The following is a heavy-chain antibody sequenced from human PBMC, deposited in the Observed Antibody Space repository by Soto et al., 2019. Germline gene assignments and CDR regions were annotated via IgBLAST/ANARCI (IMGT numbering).Heavy chain of an antibody. D-gene: IGHD3-10*01. J-gene: IGHJ4*02. V-gene: IGHV1-8*02. CDR1: GYTFTSYG. CDR3: ARGRASGSYYLLDY. CDR2: INPNSGNI. Sequence: PSVKVSCKASGYTFTSYGISWVRQATGHGLEWMGWINPNSGNIGYAQKFQGRVTMTRDTAIRTAYMEVSRLRSDDTAVYYCARGRASGSYYLLDYWGQGTLVTVSS.